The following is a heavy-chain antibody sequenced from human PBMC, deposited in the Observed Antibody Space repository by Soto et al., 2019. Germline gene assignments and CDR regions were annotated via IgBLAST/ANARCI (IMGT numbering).Heavy chain of an antibody. CDR3: ARGPGSWYYYYMDV. V-gene: IGHV1-8*01. D-gene: IGHD6-13*01. Sequence: QVQLVQSGAEVKKPGASVKVSCKASGYTFTSYDITWVRQATGQGLEWMGWMNPNSGNTCYAQKFQGRVTMTRNTSISTAYMELSSLISEDTAVYYCARGPGSWYYYYMDVWGKGTTVTVSS. CDR2: MNPNSGNT. CDR1: GYTFTSYD. J-gene: IGHJ6*03.